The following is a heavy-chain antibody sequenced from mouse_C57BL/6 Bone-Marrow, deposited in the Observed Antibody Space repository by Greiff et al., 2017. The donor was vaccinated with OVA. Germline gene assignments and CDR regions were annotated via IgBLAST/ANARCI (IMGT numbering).Heavy chain of an antibody. Sequence: EVKLMESGGGLVKPGGSLKLSCAASGFTFSSYAMSWVRQTPEKRLEWVATISDGGSYTYSPDNVKGRFTISRDNAKNNLYLQMSHLKSEDTAMYYCARGTGTDWYFDVWGTGTTVTVSS. D-gene: IGHD4-1*01. CDR2: ISDGGSYT. CDR3: ARGTGTDWYFDV. V-gene: IGHV5-4*03. J-gene: IGHJ1*03. CDR1: GFTFSSYA.